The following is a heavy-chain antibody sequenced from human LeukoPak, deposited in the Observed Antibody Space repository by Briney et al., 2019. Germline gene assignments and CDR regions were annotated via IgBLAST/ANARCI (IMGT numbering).Heavy chain of an antibody. D-gene: IGHD2-8*01. CDR2: ISSSGSTI. J-gene: IGHJ4*02. Sequence: PGGSLRLSCAASGFSISSYEMNWVRQAPGKGLEWVSHISSSGSTIWYADSVKGRFTISRDNAKNSLYLQMNSLRAEDTAVYYCAKDSQLKYCTNGVCYTQPYLFDYWGQGTLVTVSS. CDR3: AKDSQLKYCTNGVCYTQPYLFDY. V-gene: IGHV3-48*03. CDR1: GFSISSYE.